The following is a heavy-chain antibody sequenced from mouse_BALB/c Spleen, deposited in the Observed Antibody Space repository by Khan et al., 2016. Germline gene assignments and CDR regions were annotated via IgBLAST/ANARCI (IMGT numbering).Heavy chain of an antibody. CDR1: GFSLTGYG. D-gene: IGHD1-1*02. Sequence: QVQLRLPGPGLVAPSQSLSITCTVSGFSLTGYGVNWVRQPPGKGLEWLGMIWGDGSTDYNSALKSRLCISKDNSKSQVFLKMNSLQSDDTARYYCARVWGDYWGQGTSVTVSS. CDR3: ARVWGDY. J-gene: IGHJ4*01. CDR2: IWGDGST. V-gene: IGHV2-6-7*01.